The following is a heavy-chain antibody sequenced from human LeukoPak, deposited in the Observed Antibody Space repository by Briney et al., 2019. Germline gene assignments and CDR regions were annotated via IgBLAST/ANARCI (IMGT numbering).Heavy chain of an antibody. D-gene: IGHD6-19*01. CDR3: ATGMRSSGHGKYPHFDP. CDR1: GYTLTELS. V-gene: IGHV1-24*01. J-gene: IGHJ5*02. CDR2: FDPEDGET. Sequence: ASVKVSCKVSGYTLTELSMHWVRQAPRKGLEWMGGFDPEDGETIYAQKFQGRVTMTEDTSTDTAYMELSSLRSEDTAVYYCATGMRSSGHGKYPHFDPWGRGTLVTVSS.